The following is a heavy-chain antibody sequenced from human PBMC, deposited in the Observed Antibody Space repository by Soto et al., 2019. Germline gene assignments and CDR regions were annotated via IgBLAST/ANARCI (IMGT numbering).Heavy chain of an antibody. V-gene: IGHV4-61*01. CDR2: IYYSGST. J-gene: IGHJ4*02. CDR1: GGSVIIGSYY. CDR3: ARGHVDTAMVDY. Sequence: SETLSPTCTVSGGSVIIGSYYWSCIRQPPGKGLEWIGYIYYSGSTNYNPSLKSRVTISVDTSKNQFSLKLSSVTAADTVVYYCARGHVDTAMVDYWGQGTLVTVSS. D-gene: IGHD5-18*01.